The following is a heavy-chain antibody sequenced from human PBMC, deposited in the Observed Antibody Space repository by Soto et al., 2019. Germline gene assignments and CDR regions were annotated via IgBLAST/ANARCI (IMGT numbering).Heavy chain of an antibody. CDR2: ISGSGGST. CDR3: AKDLKDVVVPPIMGPFYYYYGMDV. J-gene: IGHJ6*02. Sequence: GGSLRLSCAASGFTFSSYAMSWVRQAPGKGLEWVSAISGSGGSTYYADSVKGRFTISRDNSKNTLYLQMNSLRAEDTAVYYCAKDLKDVVVPPIMGPFYYYYGMDVWGQGTTVTV. D-gene: IGHD2-2*01. V-gene: IGHV3-23*01. CDR1: GFTFSSYA.